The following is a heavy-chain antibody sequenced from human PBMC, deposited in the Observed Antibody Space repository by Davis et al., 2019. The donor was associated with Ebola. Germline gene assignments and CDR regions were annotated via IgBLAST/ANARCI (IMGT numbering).Heavy chain of an antibody. CDR2: IKQDGSEK. Sequence: PGGSLRLSCAASGFTFSSYWMSWVRQAPGKGLEWVANIKQDGSEKYYVDSVKGRFTISRDNAKNSLYLQMNSLRAEDTAVYYCARVETPYSGYDGGDFFDYWGQGTLVTVSS. CDR3: ARVETPYSGYDGGDFFDY. J-gene: IGHJ4*02. D-gene: IGHD5-12*01. V-gene: IGHV3-7*01. CDR1: GFTFSSYW.